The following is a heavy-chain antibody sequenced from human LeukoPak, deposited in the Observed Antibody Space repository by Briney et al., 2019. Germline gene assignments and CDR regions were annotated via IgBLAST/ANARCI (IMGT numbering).Heavy chain of an antibody. Sequence: SETLSLTCAVYGGSFSGYYWSWIRQPPGKGLEWIGEINHSGSTNYNPSLKSRVTISVDTSKNQFSLKLSSVTAADTAVNYCARAAITMVRGFRWFDPWGQGTLVTVSS. J-gene: IGHJ5*02. CDR3: ARAAITMVRGFRWFDP. V-gene: IGHV4-34*01. CDR1: GGSFSGYY. CDR2: INHSGST. D-gene: IGHD3-10*01.